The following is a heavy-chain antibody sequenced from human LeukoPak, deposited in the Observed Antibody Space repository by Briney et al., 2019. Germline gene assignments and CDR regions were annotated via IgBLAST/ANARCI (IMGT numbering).Heavy chain of an antibody. CDR3: ARGTAAPDY. CDR1: GFPFSSYA. J-gene: IGHJ4*02. Sequence: PGGSLRLSCAASGFPFSSYALSWVRPAPGKGLEWVSTISGGGGSTYYADSVKGRFTISRDNSKNTLYLQMNSLGAEDTAVYYCARGTAAPDYWGQGTLVTVSS. D-gene: IGHD6-13*01. V-gene: IGHV3-23*01. CDR2: ISGGGGST.